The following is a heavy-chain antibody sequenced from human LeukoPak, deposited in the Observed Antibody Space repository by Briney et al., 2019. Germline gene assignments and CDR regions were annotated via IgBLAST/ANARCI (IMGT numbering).Heavy chain of an antibody. CDR2: IKEDGTVK. CDR3: ATSITMFDY. CDR1: GFTLSRYW. D-gene: IGHD3-10*01. V-gene: IGHV3-7*01. Sequence: GRSLTPSCAVAGFTLSRYWMSWVRQAPGKGLEWVANIKEDGTVKYYVESVKGRFTISRDNAKNSLYLQMNSLRAEDTAVYYCATSITMFDYWGQGTLVTVSS. J-gene: IGHJ4*02.